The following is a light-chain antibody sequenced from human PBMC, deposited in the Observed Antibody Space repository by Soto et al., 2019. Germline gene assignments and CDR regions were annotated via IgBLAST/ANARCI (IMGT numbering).Light chain of an antibody. CDR1: QSVSTHS. CDR3: QQYGTSPQVT. V-gene: IGKV3-20*01. CDR2: GAS. J-gene: IGKJ3*01. Sequence: EIVLTQSPGTLSLSPGERATLSYRASQSVSTHSLAWYQQKPGQAPRLLIYGASNRATGIPDRFSGSGSGTDFTLTISRLQPEDFAVYYCQQYGTSPQVTFGPGTKVDVK.